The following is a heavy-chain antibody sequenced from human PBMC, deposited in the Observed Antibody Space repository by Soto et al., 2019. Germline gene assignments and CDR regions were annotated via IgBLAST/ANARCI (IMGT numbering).Heavy chain of an antibody. CDR2: IYYSGST. CDR3: ARQSTTPRIVATPNWFDP. CDR1: GGSISSSGYY. V-gene: IGHV4-39*01. D-gene: IGHD5-12*01. J-gene: IGHJ5*02. Sequence: SETLSLTCTVSGGSISSSGYYWGWIRQPPGKGLEWIGSIYYSGSTYYNPSLKSRVTISVDTSKNQFSLKLSSVTAADTAVYYCARQSTTPRIVATPNWFDPWGQGTLVTVSS.